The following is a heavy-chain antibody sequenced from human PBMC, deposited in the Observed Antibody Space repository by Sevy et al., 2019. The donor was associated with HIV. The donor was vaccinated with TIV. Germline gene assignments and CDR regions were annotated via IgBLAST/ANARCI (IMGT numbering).Heavy chain of an antibody. V-gene: IGHV1-2*06. CDR1: GYTFTGYY. CDR2: INPNCGGT. J-gene: IGHJ5*02. D-gene: IGHD3-22*01. Sequence: ASVKVSCKASGYTFTGYYMHWVRQAPGQGLEWMGRINPNCGGTNYAQKFQGRVTMTRDTSISTAYMELSRLRSDDTAVYYCARDGDSSALGWFDPWAQGTLVTVSS. CDR3: ARDGDSSALGWFDP.